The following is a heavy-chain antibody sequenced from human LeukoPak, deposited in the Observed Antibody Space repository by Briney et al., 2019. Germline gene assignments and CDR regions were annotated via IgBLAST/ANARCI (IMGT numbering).Heavy chain of an antibody. CDR3: TRENHYVFDF. J-gene: IGHJ4*02. CDR2: INDDGSGT. V-gene: IGHV3-7*04. CDR1: GFTFRPYW. D-gene: IGHD3-10*02. Sequence: PGGSLRLSCAASGFTFRPYWMSWVRQAPGRELEWVATINDDGSGTYYVDPVRGRFTISRDNAKNSLYLQMNSLSAEDTAVYYCTRENHYVFDFWGQGTLVTVSS.